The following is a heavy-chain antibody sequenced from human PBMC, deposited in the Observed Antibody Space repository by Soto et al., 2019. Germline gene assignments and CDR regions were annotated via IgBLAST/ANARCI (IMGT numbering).Heavy chain of an antibody. CDR3: ARAPRVSPNWFDP. V-gene: IGHV4-31*03. Sequence: SETLSLTCTVSGGSISSGGYYWSWIRQHPGKGLEWIGYIYYSGSTYYNPSLKSRVTISVDMSKNQFSLKLSSVTAADTAVYYCARAPRVSPNWFDPWGQGTLVTVSS. J-gene: IGHJ5*02. CDR1: GGSISSGGYY. D-gene: IGHD6-13*01. CDR2: IYYSGST.